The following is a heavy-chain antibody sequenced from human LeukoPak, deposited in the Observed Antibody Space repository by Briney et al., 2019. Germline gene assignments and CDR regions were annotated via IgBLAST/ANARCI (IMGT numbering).Heavy chain of an antibody. CDR3: AKDLTYDSSGYYPAEYFQH. CDR1: GFTFSSYA. CDR2: ISGSGGST. Sequence: GGSLRLSCAASGFTFSSYAMSWVRQAPGKGLEWVSAISGSGGSTYYADSVKGRFTVSRDNSKNTLYLQMNSLRAEDTAVYYCAKDLTYDSSGYYPAEYFQHWGQGTLVTVSS. D-gene: IGHD3-22*01. V-gene: IGHV3-23*01. J-gene: IGHJ1*01.